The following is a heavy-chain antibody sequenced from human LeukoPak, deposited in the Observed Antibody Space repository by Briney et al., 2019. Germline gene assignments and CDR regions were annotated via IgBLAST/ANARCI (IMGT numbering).Heavy chain of an antibody. Sequence: SVKVSCKASGGTFSSYAISWVRQAPGQGLEWMGGIIPIFGTANYAQKFQGKVTITTDESTSTAYMELSSLRSEDTAVYYCARAFGYYDSSGYLWAFDIWGQGTMVTVSS. D-gene: IGHD3-22*01. V-gene: IGHV1-69*05. CDR1: GGTFSSYA. CDR2: IIPIFGTA. CDR3: ARAFGYYDSSGYLWAFDI. J-gene: IGHJ3*02.